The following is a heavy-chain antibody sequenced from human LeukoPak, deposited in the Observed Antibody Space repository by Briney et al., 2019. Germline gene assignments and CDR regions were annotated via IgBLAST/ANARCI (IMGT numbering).Heavy chain of an antibody. V-gene: IGHV5-51*01. J-gene: IGHJ4*02. D-gene: IGHD1-1*01. CDR2: IYPGDSDT. Sequence: GESLKISCKGSGYSFTSYWIGWVRQMPGKGLEWMGIIYPGDSDTRYSPSFQGQVTISADKSINTAYLQWSSLKASDTAMYYCARSPIGTTGTTSLGQFDYWGQGTLVTVSS. CDR1: GYSFTSYW. CDR3: ARSPIGTTGTTSLGQFDY.